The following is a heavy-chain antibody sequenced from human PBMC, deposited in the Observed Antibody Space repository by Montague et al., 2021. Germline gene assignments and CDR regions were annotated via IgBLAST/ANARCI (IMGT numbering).Heavy chain of an antibody. D-gene: IGHD2-21*01. Sequence: SLRLSCAASGFTFSNYWMSWVRQAPGKGLEWVANINQDGSEKHYVDSLKGRFTISRDNAKNSLYLQMNSLRAEDTAVYFCARDEGQGYCGGDCYVGLDYWGQGTLVTVSS. V-gene: IGHV3-7*01. CDR2: INQDGSEK. CDR1: GFTFSNYW. J-gene: IGHJ4*02. CDR3: ARDEGQGYCGGDCYVGLDY.